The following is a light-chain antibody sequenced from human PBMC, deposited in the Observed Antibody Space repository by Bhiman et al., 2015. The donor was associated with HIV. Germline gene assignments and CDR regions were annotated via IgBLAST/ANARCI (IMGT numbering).Light chain of an antibody. V-gene: IGLV2-11*01. CDR2: DVS. Sequence: QSALTQPASVSGSPGQSITISCTGTSSDVGGYNYVSWYQHHPGKAPKLMIYDVSQWPSGVPDRFSGSKSGNTASLTISGLQAEDEADYYCCSYAGSYTFVFGTGTKVTVL. CDR3: CSYAGSYTFV. CDR1: SSDVGGYNY. J-gene: IGLJ1*01.